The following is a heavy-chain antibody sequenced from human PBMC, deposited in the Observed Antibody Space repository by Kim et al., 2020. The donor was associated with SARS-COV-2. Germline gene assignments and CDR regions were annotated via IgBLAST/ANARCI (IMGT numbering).Heavy chain of an antibody. Sequence: GGSLRLSCAASGFTFSSYGMHWVRQAPGKGLEWVAVIWYDGSNKYYADSVKGRFIISRDNSKNTLYLQMNSLRAEDTAVYYCARGISGSSPVDYWGQGTLVTVSS. V-gene: IGHV3-33*01. CDR1: GFTFSSYG. D-gene: IGHD1-26*01. CDR3: ARGISGSSPVDY. CDR2: IWYDGSNK. J-gene: IGHJ4*02.